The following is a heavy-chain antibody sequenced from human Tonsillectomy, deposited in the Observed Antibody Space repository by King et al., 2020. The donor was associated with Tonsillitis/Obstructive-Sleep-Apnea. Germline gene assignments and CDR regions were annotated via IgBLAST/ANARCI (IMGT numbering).Heavy chain of an antibody. Sequence: QVTLKESGPVLVKPTETLTLTCTVSGFSLSSRRMGLSWIRQPPGKALEWLAHIFSNDEKSYTTSLKSRLTISKDTPKSQVGLTMTNMDPVDTATYYCARMKRTYYYYMDVWGNGTTVTVS. CDR2: IFSNDEK. J-gene: IGHJ6*03. CDR1: GFSLSSRRMG. D-gene: IGHD1-7*01. CDR3: ARMKRTYYYYMDV. V-gene: IGHV2-26*01.